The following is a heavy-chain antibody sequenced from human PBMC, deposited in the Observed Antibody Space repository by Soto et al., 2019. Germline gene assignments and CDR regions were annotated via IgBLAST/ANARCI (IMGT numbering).Heavy chain of an antibody. V-gene: IGHV1-18*01. J-gene: IGHJ6*02. CDR3: PREGPAPDDFHGVDV. CDR2: ISAYNGNT. Sequence: QVQLVQSGGEVKKPGASVKVSCKTSGYSFTTYGISWVRQAPGQGLEWMGWISAYNGNTNYAQKLQGRVTMTTDTATSTAYMELRRLRSEDTPVYFCPREGPAPDDFHGVDVWGQASTVSATS. CDR1: GYSFTTYG. D-gene: IGHD1-1*01.